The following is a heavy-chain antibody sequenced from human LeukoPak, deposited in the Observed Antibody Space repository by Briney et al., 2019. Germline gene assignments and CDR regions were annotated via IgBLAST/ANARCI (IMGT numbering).Heavy chain of an antibody. CDR3: ARAPLGVERKYCSGGSCYSTPYYFDY. V-gene: IGHV1-69*06. CDR1: GCTFSSYA. Sequence: ASVKVSCKASGCTFSSYAISWVRQAPGQGLEWMGGIIPIFGTANYAQKFQGRVTITADKSTSTAYMELSSLRSEDTAVYYCARAPLGVERKYCSGGSCYSTPYYFDYWGQGTLVTVSS. J-gene: IGHJ4*02. D-gene: IGHD2-15*01. CDR2: IIPIFGTA.